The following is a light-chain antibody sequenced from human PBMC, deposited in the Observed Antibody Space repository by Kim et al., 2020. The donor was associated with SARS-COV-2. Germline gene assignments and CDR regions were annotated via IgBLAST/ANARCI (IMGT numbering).Light chain of an antibody. CDR1: KLGDKY. CDR2: RDN. CDR3: QAWDSSTFYV. V-gene: IGLV3-1*01. Sequence: SYELTQPPSVSVSPGQTVSITCSGDKLGDKYVSWYQQRPGQSPALVIYRDNKRPSGIPERFSGSNSGNTATLTIRGTHAMDEADYYCQAWDSSTFYVFVT. J-gene: IGLJ1*01.